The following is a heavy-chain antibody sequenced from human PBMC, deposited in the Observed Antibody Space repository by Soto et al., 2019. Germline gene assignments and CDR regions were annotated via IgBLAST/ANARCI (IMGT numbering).Heavy chain of an antibody. J-gene: IGHJ3*02. D-gene: IGHD2-15*01. CDR2: INHSGST. Sequence: PSETLSLTCAVYGGSFSGYYWSWIRQPPGKGLEWIGEINHSGSTNYNPSLKSRVTISVDTSKNQFSLKLSSVTAADTAVCYCARYLLGRNGPFDAFDIWGKGTMVTVSS. CDR1: GGSFSGYY. V-gene: IGHV4-34*01. CDR3: ARYLLGRNGPFDAFDI.